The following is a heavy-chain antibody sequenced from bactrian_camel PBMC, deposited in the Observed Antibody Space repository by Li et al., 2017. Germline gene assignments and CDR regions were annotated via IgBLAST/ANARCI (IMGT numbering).Heavy chain of an antibody. Sequence: VQLVESGGGLVQPGGSLRLSCAASGFTFSSYDMSWVRQAPGKGLEWVSSVNTGGSSTYYADSVTGRFTISGDNAKNTLYLQMNSLKPEDTAIYYCAKPRYQWGGYNGNDVSVRGQGTQVTVS. CDR2: VNTGGSST. V-gene: IGHV3S40*01. D-gene: IGHD4*01. CDR1: GFTFSSYD. J-gene: IGHJ4*01.